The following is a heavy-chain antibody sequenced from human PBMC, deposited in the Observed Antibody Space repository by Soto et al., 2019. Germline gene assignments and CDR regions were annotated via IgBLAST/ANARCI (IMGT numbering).Heavy chain of an antibody. CDR2: SVSKNDGGKT. CDR3: TTDYGWAFDI. J-gene: IGHJ3*02. CDR1: GFTFSNTW. Sequence: EVQLVASGGGLVKPGESLRLSCAGSGFTFSNTWMSWVRQVQGKGLEWVGRSVSKNDGGKTDYPAAMKGRITISTDDSKNTLYLQLNSLRVEDTAVYYCTTDYGWAFDIWGRGTMVTVSS. D-gene: IGHD4-17*01. V-gene: IGHV3-15*04.